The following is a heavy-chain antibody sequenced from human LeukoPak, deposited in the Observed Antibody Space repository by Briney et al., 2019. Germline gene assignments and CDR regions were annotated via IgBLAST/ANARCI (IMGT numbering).Heavy chain of an antibody. CDR3: AIPPGYCGNDCSFDH. CDR2: IYPGGYET. J-gene: IGHJ4*02. Sequence: GESLKISCEGSGYSFSNYWIGWVRQMPGKGLEWMGIIYPGGYETRCSPSFQGLVTISVDKSISTAYLQWSSLKASDTAMYYCAIPPGYCGNDCSFDHWGQGTLVTVSS. D-gene: IGHD2-21*02. V-gene: IGHV5-51*01. CDR1: GYSFSNYW.